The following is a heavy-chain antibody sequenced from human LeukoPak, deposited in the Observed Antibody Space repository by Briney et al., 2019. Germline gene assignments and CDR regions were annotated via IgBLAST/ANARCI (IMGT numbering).Heavy chain of an antibody. D-gene: IGHD3-3*01. J-gene: IGHJ4*02. CDR1: GYTFTGYY. Sequence: GASVKVSCKASGYTFTGYYIHWVRQAPGQGLEWMGWINPNSGGTNYAQKFQGRVTMTRDTSISTAYMELSRLRSDDTAVYYCARDFGALRFLEWSLDYWGQGTLVTVPS. V-gene: IGHV1-2*02. CDR2: INPNSGGT. CDR3: ARDFGALRFLEWSLDY.